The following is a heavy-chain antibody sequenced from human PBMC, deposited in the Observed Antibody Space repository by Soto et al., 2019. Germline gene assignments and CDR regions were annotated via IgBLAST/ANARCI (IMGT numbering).Heavy chain of an antibody. J-gene: IGHJ4*02. Sequence: VQLVESGGGVVQPGRSLRLSCAASGFTFSDYAMHWVRQAPGKGLEWVAVVSHDGRNTHYADSVKGRFNISRDSSKNTVYLEMPSLRAEDKAVYYCAKGGRQWMFSSDFNYWGQGALVTVSS. CDR1: GFTFSDYA. V-gene: IGHV3-30*18. CDR2: VSHDGRNT. D-gene: IGHD6-19*01. CDR3: AKGGRQWMFSSDFNY.